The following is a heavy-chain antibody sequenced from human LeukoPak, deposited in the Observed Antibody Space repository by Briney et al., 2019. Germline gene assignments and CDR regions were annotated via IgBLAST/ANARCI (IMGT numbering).Heavy chain of an antibody. CDR3: TRDPGYMDV. CDR1: GGSISSYY. CDR2: IYYSGST. D-gene: IGHD3-10*01. V-gene: IGHV4-59*01. Sequence: PSETRSLTCTVSGGSISSYYWSWIRQPPGKGLEWIGYIYYSGSTNYNPSLKSRVTISVDTSKNQFSLKLSSVTAADTAVYYCTRDPGYMDVWGKGTTVTVSS. J-gene: IGHJ6*03.